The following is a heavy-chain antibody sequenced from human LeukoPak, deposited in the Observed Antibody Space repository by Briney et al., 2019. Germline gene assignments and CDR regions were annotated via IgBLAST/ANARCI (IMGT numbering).Heavy chain of an antibody. Sequence: PSETLSLTFTVSGGSISTYYWSWIRQPPGKGLEYIGYIYYSGSTNYNPSLKSRVTMSLDTSKNQFSLKLSSVTAADTAVYYCAREEVPHGFDIWGQGTMVTVSS. CDR2: IYYSGST. J-gene: IGHJ3*02. V-gene: IGHV4-59*01. CDR1: GGSISTYY. CDR3: AREEVPHGFDI.